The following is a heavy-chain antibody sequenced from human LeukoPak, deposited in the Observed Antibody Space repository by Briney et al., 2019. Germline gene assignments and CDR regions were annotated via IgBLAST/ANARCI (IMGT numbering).Heavy chain of an antibody. V-gene: IGHV3-7*05. CDR3: ARELVQNLDP. CDR2: IKQDGSEK. J-gene: IGHJ5*02. CDR1: GFTFSNYW. D-gene: IGHD6-13*01. Sequence: PEGSLRLSCAASGFTFSNYWLNWVRRAPGKGLEWVANIKQDGSEKYYVDSVKGRFTISRDNAKNLLYLQMNSLRVEDTAMYYCARELVQNLDPWGQGTLVTVSS.